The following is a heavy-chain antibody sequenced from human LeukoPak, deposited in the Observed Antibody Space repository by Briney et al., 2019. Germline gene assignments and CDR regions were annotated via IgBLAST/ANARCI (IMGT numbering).Heavy chain of an antibody. CDR2: IYYSGST. V-gene: IGHV4-59*01. CDR3: ARVITMVRGVIITRWFDP. J-gene: IGHJ5*02. D-gene: IGHD3-10*01. Sequence: SETLSLTCTVSGGSISSYYWSWIRQPPGKGLEWIGYIYYSGSTNYNPSLKSRVTISVDTSKDQFSLKLSSVTAADTAVYYCARVITMVRGVIITRWFDPWGQGTLVTVSS. CDR1: GGSISSYY.